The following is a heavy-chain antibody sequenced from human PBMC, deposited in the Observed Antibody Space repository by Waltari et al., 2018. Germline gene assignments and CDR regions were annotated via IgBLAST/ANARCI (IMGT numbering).Heavy chain of an antibody. D-gene: IGHD3-3*01. CDR1: GFPFGSHG. CDR3: AKSPGDFWSGYIDY. Sequence: QVQLVESGGGVVQPGSSLRLSVPASGFPFGSHGLHWVRRAPGKGLEWVAVIWYDGSNKYYADSVKGRFTISRDNSKNTLYLQMNSLRAEDTAVYYCAKSPGDFWSGYIDYWGQGTLVTVSS. CDR2: IWYDGSNK. J-gene: IGHJ4*02. V-gene: IGHV3-33*06.